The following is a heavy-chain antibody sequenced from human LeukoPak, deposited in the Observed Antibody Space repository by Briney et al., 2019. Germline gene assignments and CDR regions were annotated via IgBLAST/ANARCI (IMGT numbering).Heavy chain of an antibody. Sequence: GGSLRLSCAASGFSFSASAMHWVRQAPGKGLEWVSFITSTGSAIDYADSVKGRFAISRDNANNTLFLQMNSLRVEDTAVHYCARLIIYDGRDYWGQGTLVTVSS. CDR3: ARLIIYDGRDY. CDR1: GFSFSASA. J-gene: IGHJ4*02. CDR2: ITSTGSAI. V-gene: IGHV3-48*01. D-gene: IGHD3-3*01.